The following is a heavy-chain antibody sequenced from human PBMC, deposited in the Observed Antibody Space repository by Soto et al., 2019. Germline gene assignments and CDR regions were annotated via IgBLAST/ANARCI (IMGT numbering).Heavy chain of an antibody. Sequence: PGGSLRLSCAASGFTFSSYAMSWVRQAPGKGLEWVSAISGSGGSTYYADPVKGRFTISRDNSKNTLYLQMNSLRAEDTAVYYCAKSKGKQQLSTYWGQGTLVTVSS. D-gene: IGHD6-13*01. CDR2: ISGSGGST. J-gene: IGHJ4*02. CDR1: GFTFSSYA. V-gene: IGHV3-23*01. CDR3: AKSKGKQQLSTY.